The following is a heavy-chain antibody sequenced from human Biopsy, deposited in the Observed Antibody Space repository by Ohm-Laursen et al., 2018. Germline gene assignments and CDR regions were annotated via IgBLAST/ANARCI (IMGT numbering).Heavy chain of an antibody. CDR3: ASGGQWPKPYLRYFDP. CDR2: MYYNERT. D-gene: IGHD6-19*01. Sequence: SETLSLTCSVSGGSVTNYYRTWIRQPPGKGLEWIGYMYYNERTYYNPSLRGRVTISVDTSKNQISLRLSSVTAADTAVYYCASGGQWPKPYLRYFDPWGQGTLVTVSS. V-gene: IGHV4-59*02. CDR1: GGSVTNYY. J-gene: IGHJ5*02.